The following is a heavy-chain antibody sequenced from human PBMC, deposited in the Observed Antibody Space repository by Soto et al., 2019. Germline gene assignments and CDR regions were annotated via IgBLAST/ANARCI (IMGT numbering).Heavy chain of an antibody. CDR3: ARDDSSGQSYYFDY. CDR2: INPSGGST. V-gene: IGHV1-46*01. D-gene: IGHD3-22*01. CDR1: GYTFTSYY. J-gene: IGHJ4*02. Sequence: QVQLVQSGAEVKKPGASVKVSCKASGYTFTSYYMHWGRQAPGQGLEWMGIINPSGGSTSYAQKCQGRVTMTSDTSTTTVYMELSSLRSEDTAVYYCARDDSSGQSYYFDYWGQGTLVTVSS.